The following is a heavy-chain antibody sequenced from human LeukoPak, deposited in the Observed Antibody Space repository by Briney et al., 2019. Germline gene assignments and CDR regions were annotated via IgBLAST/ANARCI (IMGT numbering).Heavy chain of an antibody. V-gene: IGHV4-38-2*02. Sequence: SETLSLTCTVSGYSISSGYYWGWIRQSPRKGLEWIGSIYPSGSTYYNPSLKSRVTISVDTSKNQFSLKLSSVTAADTAVYYCARVFSYPLRAPFDPWGQGTLVTVSS. CDR3: ARVFSYPLRAPFDP. J-gene: IGHJ5*02. D-gene: IGHD3-3*01. CDR1: GYSISSGYY. CDR2: IYPSGST.